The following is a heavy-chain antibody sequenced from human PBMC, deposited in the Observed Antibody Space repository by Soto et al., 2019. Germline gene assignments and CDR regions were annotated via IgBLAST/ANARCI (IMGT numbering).Heavy chain of an antibody. CDR2: IYSSGST. Sequence: PXETLSLTCTVSGGTITSYYWSWIRQPAGKGLEWIGRIYSSGSTNYNPSLNSRVIMSVDTSQNQFSLNLSPVTAADTAKYYCARENILTAAAGKRDFDCWGQGTLVTVSS. V-gene: IGHV4-4*07. CDR1: GGTITSYY. CDR3: ARENILTAAAGKRDFDC. J-gene: IGHJ4*02. D-gene: IGHD6-13*01.